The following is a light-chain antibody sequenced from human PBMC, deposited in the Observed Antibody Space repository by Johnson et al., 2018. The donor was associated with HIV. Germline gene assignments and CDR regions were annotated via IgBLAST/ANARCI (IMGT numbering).Light chain of an antibody. J-gene: IGLJ1*01. CDR3: VTWDRSLSAFV. Sequence: QPVLTQPPSVSAAPRQKVTISCSGSSSNIGNNFVSWYQQFPGVVPKLLIYDTNKRPSGIPDRFSGSKSGTSATLGITGLQTGDEADYYCVTWDRSLSAFVFGTGTKVTVL. CDR2: DTN. V-gene: IGLV1-51*01. CDR1: SSNIGNNF.